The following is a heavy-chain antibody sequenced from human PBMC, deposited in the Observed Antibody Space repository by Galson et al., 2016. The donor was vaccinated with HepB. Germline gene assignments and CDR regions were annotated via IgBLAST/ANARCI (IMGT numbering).Heavy chain of an antibody. CDR3: AHGRGAGNSPVFNN. CDR2: IYWDDDR. J-gene: IGHJ4*02. D-gene: IGHD4-23*01. V-gene: IGHV2-5*02. CDR1: GFSLTTSGAG. Sequence: PALVKPTQTLTLTCTFSGFSLTTSGAGVGWIRQPPGKALEWLALIYWDDDRRYSPSLKTRLTITKDTSKKQVVLTMTNMDPVDTATYYCAHGRGAGNSPVFNNWGQGTLVTASS.